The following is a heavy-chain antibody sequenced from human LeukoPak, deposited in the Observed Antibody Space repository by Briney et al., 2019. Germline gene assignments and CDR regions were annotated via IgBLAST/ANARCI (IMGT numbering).Heavy chain of an antibody. V-gene: IGHV4-34*01. CDR2: INHSGST. D-gene: IGHD3-10*01. CDR1: GGSFSGYY. Sequence: SETLSLTCAVYGGSFSGYYWSWIRQPPGKGLEWIGEINHSGSTNYNPSLKSRVTISVDTSKNQFSLKLSSVTAADTAVYYCATGHSLLWLGELLAPFSYWGQGTLVTVSS. CDR3: ATGHSLLWLGELLAPFSY. J-gene: IGHJ4*02.